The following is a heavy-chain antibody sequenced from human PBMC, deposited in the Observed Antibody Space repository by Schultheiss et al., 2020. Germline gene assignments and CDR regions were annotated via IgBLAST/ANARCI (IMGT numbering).Heavy chain of an antibody. Sequence: GGSLRLSCAASGFTFSNYWMHWVRQAPGKGLVWVSRINSDGSSTTYADSVKGRFTISRDNAKNTLYLQMNGLRAGDTAVYYCARVYSGSHAFDYWGQGTLVTVSS. CDR1: GFTFSNYW. CDR2: INSDGSST. D-gene: IGHD1-26*01. V-gene: IGHV3-74*01. J-gene: IGHJ4*02. CDR3: ARVYSGSHAFDY.